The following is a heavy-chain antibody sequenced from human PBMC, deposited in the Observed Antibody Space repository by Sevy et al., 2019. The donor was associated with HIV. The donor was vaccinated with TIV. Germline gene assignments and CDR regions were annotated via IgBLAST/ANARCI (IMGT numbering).Heavy chain of an antibody. CDR3: ARDDYYGLGSYENGLPGRFDP. Sequence: ASVKVSCEASGYNFKGYYIHWVRQAPGKGLEWMGWINSNTGGTIYAEDFEGRVTLTRDTSISTVYMELTGLTAGDTAVYYCARDDYYGLGSYENGLPGRFDPWGQGTLVTVSS. CDR1: GYNFKGYY. CDR2: INSNTGGT. J-gene: IGHJ5*02. D-gene: IGHD3-10*01. V-gene: IGHV1-2*02.